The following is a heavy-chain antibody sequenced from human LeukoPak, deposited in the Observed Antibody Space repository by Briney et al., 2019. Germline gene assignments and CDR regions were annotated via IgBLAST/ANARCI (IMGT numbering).Heavy chain of an antibody. J-gene: IGHJ5*02. CDR1: GFTFTNYI. Sequence: GGSLRLSCAASGFTFTNYIMNWVRQAPGKGLEWVSSISSRSSYIYYADSVKGRFTSSRDNAKNSLYLQMNSLRAEDTAVYYCAKGPSSGYSTSWHDRWGQGTLVTVSS. CDR2: ISSRSSYI. CDR3: AKGPSSGYSTSWHDR. D-gene: IGHD6-13*01. V-gene: IGHV3-21*04.